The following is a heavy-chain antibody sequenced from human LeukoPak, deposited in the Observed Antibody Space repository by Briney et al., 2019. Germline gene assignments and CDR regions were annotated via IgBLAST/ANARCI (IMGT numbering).Heavy chain of an antibody. CDR2: TYHRSKWYN. J-gene: IGHJ6*02. D-gene: IGHD6-13*01. Sequence: SQTLSLTCAISGDSVSSNSAAWNWIRQSPSRGLEWLGRTYHRSKWYNDYAVSVKSRITINPDTSKNQFSLRLNSVTPEDTAVYYCAREDLAAAGNYYYYGMDVWGQGTTVTVSS. CDR1: GDSVSSNSAA. CDR3: AREDLAAAGNYYYYGMDV. V-gene: IGHV6-1*01.